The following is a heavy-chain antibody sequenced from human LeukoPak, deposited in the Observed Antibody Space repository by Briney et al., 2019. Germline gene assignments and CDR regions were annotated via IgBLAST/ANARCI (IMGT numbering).Heavy chain of an antibody. CDR1: GFSFSSYA. CDR3: AKDPFFDY. V-gene: IGHV3-23*01. CDR2: ISGSGGST. Sequence: GGSLRLSCGASGFSFSSYAMTWVRQAPGKGLEWVSGISGSGGSTYYADSVKGRFTISRDNSKNTLYLQMNSLRAEDTAVYYCAKDPFFDYWGQGTLVTVSS. J-gene: IGHJ4*02.